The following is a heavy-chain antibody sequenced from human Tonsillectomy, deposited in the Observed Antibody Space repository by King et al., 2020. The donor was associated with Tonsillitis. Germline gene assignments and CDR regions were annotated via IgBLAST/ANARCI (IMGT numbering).Heavy chain of an antibody. CDR2: IYHSGST. CDR1: GYSISSGYY. Sequence: QLHESGPGLVKPSETLSLTCAVSGYSISSGYYWGWIRQPPGKGLEWIGSIYHSGSTYYNPSLKSRVTISVDTSKNQFSLKLSSVTAADTAVYYCARRLKRFGESPRVFDYWGQGTLVTVSS. V-gene: IGHV4-38-2*01. D-gene: IGHD3-16*01. CDR3: ARRLKRFGESPRVFDY. J-gene: IGHJ4*02.